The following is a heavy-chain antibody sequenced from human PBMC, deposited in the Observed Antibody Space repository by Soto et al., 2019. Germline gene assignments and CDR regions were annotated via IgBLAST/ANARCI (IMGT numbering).Heavy chain of an antibody. CDR2: INPNSGGT. J-gene: IGHJ4*02. V-gene: IGHV1-2*04. Sequence: ASVKVSCKASGYTFTGYYMHWVRQAPGQGLEWMGWINPNSGGTNYAQKFQGWVTMTRDTSISTAYMELSRLRSDDTAVYYCGRAYHDIGTTLFDYWGQGTLVTVSS. D-gene: IGHD4-17*01. CDR1: GYTFTGYY. CDR3: GRAYHDIGTTLFDY.